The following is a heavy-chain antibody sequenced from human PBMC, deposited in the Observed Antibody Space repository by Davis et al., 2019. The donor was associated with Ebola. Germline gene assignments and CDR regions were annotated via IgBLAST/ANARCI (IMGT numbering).Heavy chain of an antibody. CDR3: ARDQYYDFWSGYSTYYYYGMDV. CDR2: INPSGGST. Sequence: ASVKVSCKASGYTFTSYYMHWVRQAPGQGLEWMGIINPSGGSTSYAQKFQGRVTMTRDTSTSTVYMELSSLRSEDTAVYYCARDQYYDFWSGYSTYYYYGMDVWGQGTTVTVSS. CDR1: GYTFTSYY. J-gene: IGHJ6*02. D-gene: IGHD3-3*01. V-gene: IGHV1-46*01.